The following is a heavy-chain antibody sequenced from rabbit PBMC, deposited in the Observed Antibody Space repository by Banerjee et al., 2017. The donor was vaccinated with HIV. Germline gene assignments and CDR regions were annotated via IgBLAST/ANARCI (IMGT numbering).Heavy chain of an antibody. CDR2: IDTSSGST. V-gene: IGHV1S45*01. J-gene: IGHJ6*01. Sequence: QEQLVESGGGLVQPEGSLTLTCKASGFDFSSNAMCWVRQAPGKGLELIACIDTSSGSTWYASWAKGRFTISKTSSTTVTLQMTSLTAADTATYFCARDLAGVIGWNFNFWGPGTLVTVS. CDR1: GFDFSSNA. D-gene: IGHD4-1*01. CDR3: ARDLAGVIGWNFNF.